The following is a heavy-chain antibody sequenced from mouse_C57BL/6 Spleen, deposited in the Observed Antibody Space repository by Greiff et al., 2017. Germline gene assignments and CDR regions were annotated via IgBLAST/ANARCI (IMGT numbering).Heavy chain of an antibody. CDR1: GFSLTSYG. CDR3: TKTLYYYGSSHYYAMDY. J-gene: IGHJ4*01. V-gene: IGHV2-2*01. D-gene: IGHD1-1*01. Sequence: VKLMESGPGLVQPSQSLSITCTVSGFSLTSYGVHWVRQSPGKGLEWLGVIWSGGSTDYTAAFISRLSISKDNSKSKVFFKMNSLQADDTAIYYYTKTLYYYGSSHYYAMDYWGQGTSVTVSS. CDR2: IWSGGST.